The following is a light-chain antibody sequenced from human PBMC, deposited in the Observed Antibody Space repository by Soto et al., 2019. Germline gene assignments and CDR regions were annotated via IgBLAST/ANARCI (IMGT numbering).Light chain of an antibody. CDR1: QSVSDN. Sequence: EIRMTQSPATLSVSPGETATLSCRASQSVSDNLGWYQQKPGQAPRLLVYGASTRATGIPARFSGIGSGTDITLTMSSLQSEDFVVYYCQHYNSWPPLFGPGTKVHIK. CDR3: QHYNSWPPL. CDR2: GAS. V-gene: IGKV3-15*01. J-gene: IGKJ3*01.